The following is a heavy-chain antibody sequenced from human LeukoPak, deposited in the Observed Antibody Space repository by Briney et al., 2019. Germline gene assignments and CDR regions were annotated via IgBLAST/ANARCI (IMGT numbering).Heavy chain of an antibody. Sequence: GESLKISCKGSGYSFTSYWIGWVRQMPGKGLECMGIIYPGDSDSRYSPSFQGQVTISADKSISTAYLQWSSLKASDTTMYYCARRGSGSYYTPDYWGQGTLVTVSS. CDR3: ARRGSGSYYTPDY. V-gene: IGHV5-51*01. CDR1: GYSFTSYW. CDR2: IYPGDSDS. J-gene: IGHJ4*02. D-gene: IGHD1-26*01.